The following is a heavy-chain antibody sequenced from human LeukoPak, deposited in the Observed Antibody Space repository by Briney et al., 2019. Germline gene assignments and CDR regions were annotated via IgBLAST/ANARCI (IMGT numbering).Heavy chain of an antibody. CDR2: IYYSGST. CDR1: GGSIRSSSYY. CDR3: ARHYSVLWFGGSYYFDY. Sequence: SETLSLTCTVSGGSIRSSSYYWGWIRQPPGKGLEWVGSIYYSGSTYYNPSLKSRVTISVDTSKNQFSLKLSSVTAADTAVYYCARHYSVLWFGGSYYFDYWGQGTLVTVSS. J-gene: IGHJ4*02. D-gene: IGHD3-10*01. V-gene: IGHV4-39*01.